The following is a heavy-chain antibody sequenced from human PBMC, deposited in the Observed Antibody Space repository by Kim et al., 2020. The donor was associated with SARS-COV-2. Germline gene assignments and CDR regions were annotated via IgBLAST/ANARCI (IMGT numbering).Heavy chain of an antibody. CDR3: ATGVDAVGDDDAFDI. J-gene: IGHJ3*02. V-gene: IGHV3-30-3*01. CDR2: ISDDGNDK. D-gene: IGHD5-18*01. Sequence: GGSLRLSCAVSGFTLNTKAMHWVRQPPGQRLDWLAIISDDGNDKYYADSVQGRFTISRDISDNTLYLQMTGLRAEDTAVYYCATGVDAVGDDDAFDIWGQGTMVTVSS. CDR1: GFTLNTKA.